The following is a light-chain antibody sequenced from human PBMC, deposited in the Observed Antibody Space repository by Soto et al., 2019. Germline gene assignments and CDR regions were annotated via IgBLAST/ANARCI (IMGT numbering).Light chain of an antibody. V-gene: IGLV2-14*01. CDR3: SSYTSSSTYV. CDR1: NNDVGRYSY. Sequence: HSVLTQPASVSGTPGQSITITCTGSNNDVGRYSYVSWYQQYPGKTPKLIIYEVRLRPSGISDRFSGSKSGITASLTISGLQAEDEADYYCSSYTSSSTYVFGTGNKVTVL. J-gene: IGLJ1*01. CDR2: EVR.